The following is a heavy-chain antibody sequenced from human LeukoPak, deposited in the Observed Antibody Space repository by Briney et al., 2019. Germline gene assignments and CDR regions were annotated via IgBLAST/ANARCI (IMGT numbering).Heavy chain of an antibody. CDR2: VSINGGST. Sequence: GGSLRLSCAASGFTFSYYAMHWVRQAPGRGLEYVSAVSINGGSTYYANSVKGRFTIFRDNSKNTLYLQMGSLRPEDMAVYYCAREGEYSGYDLDYWGQGTLVTVSS. D-gene: IGHD5-12*01. J-gene: IGHJ4*02. V-gene: IGHV3-64*01. CDR1: GFTFSYYA. CDR3: AREGEYSGYDLDY.